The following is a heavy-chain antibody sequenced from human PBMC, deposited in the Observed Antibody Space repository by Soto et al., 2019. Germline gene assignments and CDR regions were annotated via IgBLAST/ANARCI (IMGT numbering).Heavy chain of an antibody. V-gene: IGHV3-30-3*01. J-gene: IGHJ4*02. CDR2: ISYDGSNK. D-gene: IGHD1-26*01. Sequence: GGSLRLSCAASGFTFSSYAMHWVRQAPGKGLEWVAVISYDGSNKYYADSVKGRFTISRDNSKNTLYLQMNSLRAEDTAVYYCARDSGANFCFDYWGQGTLVTVSS. CDR1: GFTFSSYA. CDR3: ARDSGANFCFDY.